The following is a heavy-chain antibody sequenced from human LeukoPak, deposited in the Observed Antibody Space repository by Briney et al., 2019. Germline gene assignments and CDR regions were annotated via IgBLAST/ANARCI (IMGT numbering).Heavy chain of an antibody. V-gene: IGHV3-64*01. J-gene: IGHJ4*02. CDR1: GFTFSSYA. Sequence: GGSLRLSCAASGFTFSSYAMHWVRQAPGKGLEYVSAISSNGGSTYYANSVKGRFTISRDNSKNTLYLQMGSLRAEDMAVYYCARPQSYSGYDSDYWGQGTLVTVSS. CDR2: ISSNGGST. D-gene: IGHD5-12*01. CDR3: ARPQSYSGYDSDY.